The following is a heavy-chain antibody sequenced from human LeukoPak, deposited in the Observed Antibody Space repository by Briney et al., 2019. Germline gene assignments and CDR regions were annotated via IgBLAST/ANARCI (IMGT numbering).Heavy chain of an antibody. CDR1: GFTFDDYA. J-gene: IGHJ4*02. V-gene: IGHV3-9*01. CDR3: AKDSAATRSGGYFDY. CDR2: INWNSGNI. D-gene: IGHD1-26*01. Sequence: GRSLRLSCAASGFTFDDYAMHWVRQAPGKGLEWVSGINWNSGNIGYADSVKGRFTISRDNAKNSLYLQMNSLRAEDTAFYYCAKDSAATRSGGYFDYWGQGTLVTVSS.